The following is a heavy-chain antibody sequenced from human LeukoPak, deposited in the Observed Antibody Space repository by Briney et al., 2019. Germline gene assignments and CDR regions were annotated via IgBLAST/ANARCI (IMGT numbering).Heavy chain of an antibody. D-gene: IGHD1-26*01. CDR1: GFTFSSYG. Sequence: GGSLRLSCAASGFTFSSYGMSWVRQAPGKGLEWVSAISGSGGSTYYADSVKGRFTISRDNSKNTLYLQMNSLRAEDTAVYYCAKWSGRSGSYHNWFDPWGQGTLVTVSS. V-gene: IGHV3-23*01. J-gene: IGHJ5*02. CDR3: AKWSGRSGSYHNWFDP. CDR2: ISGSGGST.